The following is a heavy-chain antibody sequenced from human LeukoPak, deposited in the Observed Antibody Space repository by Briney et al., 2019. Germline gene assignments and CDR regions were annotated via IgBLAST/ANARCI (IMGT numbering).Heavy chain of an antibody. V-gene: IGHV3-7*01. D-gene: IGHD5/OR15-5a*01. CDR1: GLTFSTYW. Sequence: GGSLRLSCAVSGLTFSTYWMSWVRQTPEKGLEFVASIKQGGSVKNYIDSVKGRSTISSDNARESLYLEINRLRADDTALYYCARDPESSALVLWGQGALLTVSS. CDR3: ARDPESSALVL. J-gene: IGHJ4*02. CDR2: IKQGGSVK.